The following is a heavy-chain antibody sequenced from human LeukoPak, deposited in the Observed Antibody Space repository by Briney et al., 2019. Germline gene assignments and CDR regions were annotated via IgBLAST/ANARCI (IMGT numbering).Heavy chain of an antibody. V-gene: IGHV3-23*01. D-gene: IGHD3-3*01. J-gene: IGHJ4*02. CDR3: AKGGVDYYDFWSGYYTFDY. Sequence: GGSLRLSCAASGFTFSSYAMSRVRQAPGKGLEWVSAISGSGGSTYYADSVKGRFTISRDNSKNTLYLQMNSLRAEDTAVYYCAKGGVDYYDFWSGYYTFDYWGQGTLVTVSS. CDR2: ISGSGGST. CDR1: GFTFSSYA.